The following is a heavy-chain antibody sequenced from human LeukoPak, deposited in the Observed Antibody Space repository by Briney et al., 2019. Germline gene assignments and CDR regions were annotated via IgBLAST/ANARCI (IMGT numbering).Heavy chain of an antibody. CDR1: GFTFSSYS. J-gene: IGHJ4*02. D-gene: IGHD3-3*01. CDR3: ARDQSEYYDFWSGYYIPTGFDY. Sequence: GGSLRLSCAASGFTFSSYSMNWVRQAPGKGLEWVSYISSSSSTIYYADSVKGRFTSSRDNAKNSLYLHMNSLRAEDTAVYYCARDQSEYYDFWSGYYIPTGFDYWGQGTLVTVSS. CDR2: ISSSSSTI. V-gene: IGHV3-48*01.